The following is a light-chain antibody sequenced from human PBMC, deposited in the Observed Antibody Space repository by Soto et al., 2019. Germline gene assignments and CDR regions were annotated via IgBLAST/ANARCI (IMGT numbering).Light chain of an antibody. J-gene: IGKJ1*01. V-gene: IGKV1-6*01. CDR1: QTIMTY. CDR3: LLDFSYFWA. Sequence: IQMTQSPSSLSASVGDEVTITCRASQTIMTYLNWYQLKPGKPPRLLIYAASSLQSGVPSRFSGSRSGTDFTLTISSLQPEDFATYYCLLDFSYFWAFGQGTKVDIK. CDR2: AAS.